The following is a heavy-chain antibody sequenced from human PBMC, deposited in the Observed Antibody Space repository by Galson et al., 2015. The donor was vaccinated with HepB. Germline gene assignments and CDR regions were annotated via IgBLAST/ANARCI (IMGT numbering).Heavy chain of an antibody. CDR3: ARDQGRGELEKGLDY. V-gene: IGHV3-30*04. Sequence: SLRLSCAASGFTFSHYAMHWVRQAPGRGLELVAAISYDGGDKFHADSVKGRFIISRDNSKGTLFLQMNSLRHEDTAVYYCARDQGRGELEKGLDYWGQGTLVTVSS. J-gene: IGHJ4*02. CDR2: ISYDGGDK. D-gene: IGHD1-26*01. CDR1: GFTFSHYA.